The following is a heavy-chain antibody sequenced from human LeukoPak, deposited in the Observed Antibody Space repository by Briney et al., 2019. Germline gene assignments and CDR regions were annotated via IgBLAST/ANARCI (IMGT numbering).Heavy chain of an antibody. CDR3: ARRAARWYFDL. Sequence: SETLSLTCTVSGGSISSHYWSWIRQPPGKGLEWIGYIYYSGSTNYNPSLKSRVTISVDTSKNQFSLELSSVTAADTAVYYCARRAARWYFDLWGRGTLVTVSS. D-gene: IGHD6-13*01. V-gene: IGHV4-59*11. J-gene: IGHJ2*01. CDR2: IYYSGST. CDR1: GGSISSHY.